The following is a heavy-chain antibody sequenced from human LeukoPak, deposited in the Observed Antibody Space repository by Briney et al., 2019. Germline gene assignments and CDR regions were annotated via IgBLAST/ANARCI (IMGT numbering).Heavy chain of an antibody. J-gene: IGHJ6*03. D-gene: IGHD3-22*01. V-gene: IGHV3-21*01. CDR1: GFTFSSYS. Sequence: GGSLRLSCAASGFTFSSYSMNWVRQAPGKGLEWVSSISSSSSYIYYADPVKGRFTISRDNAKNSLYLQMNSLRAEDTAVYYCARDQYDSSGFLSRYYYMDVWGKGTTVTVSS. CDR3: ARDQYDSSGFLSRYYYMDV. CDR2: ISSSSSYI.